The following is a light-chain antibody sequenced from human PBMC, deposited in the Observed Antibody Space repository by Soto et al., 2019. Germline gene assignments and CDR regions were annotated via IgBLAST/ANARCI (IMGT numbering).Light chain of an antibody. CDR3: SSYTSSSTLYV. V-gene: IGLV2-14*01. CDR1: SSDVGGYNY. J-gene: IGLJ1*01. Sequence: SALTQPASVSGSPGQSINISCTGTSSDVGGYNYVSWYQQHPGKAPKLMIYDVSNRPSGVSNRFSGSKSGNTASLTISGLQAEDEADYYCSSYTSSSTLYVFGTGTKLTVL. CDR2: DVS.